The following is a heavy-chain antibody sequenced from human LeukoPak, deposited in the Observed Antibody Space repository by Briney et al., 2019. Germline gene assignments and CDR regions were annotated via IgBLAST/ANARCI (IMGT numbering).Heavy chain of an antibody. Sequence: SETLSLTCTVSGGSISSYYWSWTRQPPGKGLEWIGCIYYSGSTNYNPSLKSRVTISVDTSKNQFSLRLSSVTAADTAVYYCARLAPTYYCSSTSCHTNWGQGTLVTVSS. CDR3: ARLAPTYYCSSTSCHTN. CDR1: GGSISSYY. CDR2: IYYSGST. J-gene: IGHJ4*02. D-gene: IGHD2-2*02. V-gene: IGHV4-59*12.